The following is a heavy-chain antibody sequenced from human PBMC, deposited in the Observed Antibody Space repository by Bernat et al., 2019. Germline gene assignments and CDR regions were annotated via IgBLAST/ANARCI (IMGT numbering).Heavy chain of an antibody. V-gene: IGHV4-31*03. Sequence: QVQLQESGPGLVKPSQTLSLTCTVSGGSISSGGYYWSWIRQHPGKGLEWIGYIYYSGSTYYNPPLKSRVTISVDTSKNQFSLKLSSVTAADTAVYYCARDLAAAGADIARRYRGGFDPWGQGTLVTVSS. CDR2: IYYSGST. CDR1: GGSISSGGYY. J-gene: IGHJ5*02. CDR3: ARDLAAAGADIARRYRGGFDP. D-gene: IGHD6-13*01.